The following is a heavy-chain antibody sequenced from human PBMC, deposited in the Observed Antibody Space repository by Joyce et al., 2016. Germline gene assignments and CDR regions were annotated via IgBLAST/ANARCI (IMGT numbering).Heavy chain of an antibody. D-gene: IGHD3-10*01. J-gene: IGHJ4*02. CDR3: ATSPFSDGCCL. V-gene: IGHV3-7*03. CDR1: GFTFTTYW. Sequence: EVQLVESGGGLVQPGGSLRLSCAASGFTFTTYWMTWVRQALGKGLEWVANIDQDGDSTYYMESVRGRFIISRDNAENSLFLQMYNLRAEDTAVYYCATSPFSDGCCLWGQGTLVTVSS. CDR2: IDQDGDST.